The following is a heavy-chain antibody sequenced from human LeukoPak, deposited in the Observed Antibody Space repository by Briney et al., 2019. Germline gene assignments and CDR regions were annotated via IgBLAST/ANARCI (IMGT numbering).Heavy chain of an antibody. Sequence: GGSLRLSCAASGFTVSGNYMSWVRQFPGKGLEWVSVIYSGGTTNYADSVKGRFTISRDYSKNTLYLQMNSLRPEDTAVYYCATRFSEQSWGQGTLVTVSS. CDR1: GFTVSGNY. V-gene: IGHV3-66*02. J-gene: IGHJ4*02. CDR2: IYSGGTT. CDR3: ATRFSEQS. D-gene: IGHD3-3*01.